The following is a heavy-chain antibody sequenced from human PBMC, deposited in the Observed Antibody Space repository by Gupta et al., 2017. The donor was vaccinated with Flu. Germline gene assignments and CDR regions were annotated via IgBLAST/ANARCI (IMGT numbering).Heavy chain of an antibody. CDR2: INHSGST. CDR3: ARRELLRLRPPRLSYYFDY. V-gene: IGHV4-34*01. J-gene: IGHJ4*02. D-gene: IGHD1-26*01. Sequence: IRQPPGKGLEWIGEINHSGSTNYNPSLKSRVTISVDTSKNQFSLKLSSVTAADTAVYYCARRELLRLRPPRLSYYFDYWGQGTLVTVSS.